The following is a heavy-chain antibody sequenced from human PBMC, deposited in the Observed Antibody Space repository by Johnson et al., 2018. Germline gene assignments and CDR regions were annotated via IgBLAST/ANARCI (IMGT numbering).Heavy chain of an antibody. Sequence: QVQLQESGPGLVKPSETLSLTCTVSGGSISSYYWSWIRQPPGKGLEWIGYIYYSGSTNYNPSLKSRVTISVDTPKNQFSLKLSSVTAADTAVYYCARDDGWFGDPYYYYYMDVWGKGTTVTVSS. J-gene: IGHJ6*03. V-gene: IGHV4-59*01. CDR2: IYYSGST. CDR3: ARDDGWFGDPYYYYYMDV. D-gene: IGHD3-10*01. CDR1: GGSISSYY.